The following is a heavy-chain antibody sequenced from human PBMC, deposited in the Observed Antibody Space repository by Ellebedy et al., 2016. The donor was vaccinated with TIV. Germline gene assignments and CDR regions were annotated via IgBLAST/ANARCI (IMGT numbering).Heavy chain of an antibody. Sequence: AASVKVSCKASGYTFTGYYMHWVRQAPGQGLEWMGWINPNSGGTNYAQKFQGRVTMTRDTSLSTAYLEMSRLRSEDTAVYYCARENGSGVYGMDVWGQGTTVTVSS. V-gene: IGHV1-2*02. D-gene: IGHD3-10*01. CDR3: ARENGSGVYGMDV. CDR1: GYTFTGYY. CDR2: INPNSGGT. J-gene: IGHJ6*02.